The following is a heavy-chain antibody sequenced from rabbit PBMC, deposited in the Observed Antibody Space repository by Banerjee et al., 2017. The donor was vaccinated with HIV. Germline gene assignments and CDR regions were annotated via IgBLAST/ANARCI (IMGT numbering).Heavy chain of an antibody. J-gene: IGHJ6*01. CDR2: IYPDYGST. D-gene: IGHD1-1*01. CDR3: ARDTGGYDL. CDR1: AIDFSSYG. Sequence: QEQLVESGGGLVTLGGSLKLSCKASAIDFSSYGISWVRQAPGKGLEWIAYIYPDYGSTDYASWVNGRFTISKTSSTTVTLQMTSLTVADTATYFCARDTGGYDLWGPGTLVTVS. V-gene: IGHV1S45*01.